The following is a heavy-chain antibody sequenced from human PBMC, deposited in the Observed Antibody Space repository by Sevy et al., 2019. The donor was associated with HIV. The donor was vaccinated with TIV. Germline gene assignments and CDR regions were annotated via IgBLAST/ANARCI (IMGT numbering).Heavy chain of an antibody. CDR1: GGSFSGYY. CDR3: ARLRDYYFDY. Sequence: SETLSLTCAVYGGSFSGYYWSWIRQPPGKGLEWIGEINHSGSTNYNPSLKSRVTISVDTSKNQFSLKLSSVTAADTAVCYCARLRDYYFDYWGQGTLVTVSS. CDR2: INHSGST. V-gene: IGHV4-34*01. J-gene: IGHJ4*02.